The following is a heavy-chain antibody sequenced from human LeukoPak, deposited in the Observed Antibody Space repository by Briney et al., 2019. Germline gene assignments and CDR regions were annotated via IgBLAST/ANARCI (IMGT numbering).Heavy chain of an antibody. J-gene: IGHJ4*02. CDR3: SKSCRDTSSCYDY. CDR1: GFTFSNYA. V-gene: IGHV3-23*01. CDR2: ISGSGGDE. D-gene: IGHD6-13*01. Sequence: PGGSLRLSCAASGFTFSNYAMSWVRQAPGKGLDWVSGISGSGGDEYYADSVKGRFTISRDNSQNTLFLLMDSLRAEDTAVYYCSKSCRDTSSCYDYWGQGALVTVSS.